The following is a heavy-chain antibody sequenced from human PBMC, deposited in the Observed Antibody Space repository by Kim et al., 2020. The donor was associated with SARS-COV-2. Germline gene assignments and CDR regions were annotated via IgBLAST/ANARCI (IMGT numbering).Heavy chain of an antibody. CDR3: AKDNYYYDSSGYYDY. J-gene: IGHJ4*01. Sequence: GGSLRLSCAASEFTFGDYAMYWVRQAPGKGLEWVSGISWNSGSIGYADSVKGRFTISRDNAKNSLYLQMNSLRAEDTALYYCAKDNYYYDSSGYYDYWG. CDR2: ISWNSGSI. CDR1: EFTFGDYA. V-gene: IGHV3-9*01. D-gene: IGHD3-22*01.